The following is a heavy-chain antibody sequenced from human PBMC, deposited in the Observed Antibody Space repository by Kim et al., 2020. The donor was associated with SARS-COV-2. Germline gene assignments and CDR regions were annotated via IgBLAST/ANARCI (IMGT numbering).Heavy chain of an antibody. D-gene: IGHD4-17*01. Sequence: YYNPSLKSRVTISVDTSKNQFSLKLSSVTAADTAVYYCARCGDYVYFDYWGQGTLVTVSS. J-gene: IGHJ4*02. CDR3: ARCGDYVYFDY. V-gene: IGHV4-39*01.